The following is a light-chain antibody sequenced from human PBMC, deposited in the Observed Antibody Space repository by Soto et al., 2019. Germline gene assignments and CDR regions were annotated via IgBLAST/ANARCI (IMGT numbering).Light chain of an antibody. CDR2: DVS. J-gene: IGLJ1*01. V-gene: IGLV2-14*03. CDR3: SSHTRSGRDV. CDR1: SSDVGGNH. Sequence: QSALTQPASVSGSPGQSITISCTGTSSDVGGNHVSWYQHHPGKAPRLIVYDVSNRPSGISNRFSGSKSDNTASLTISGLQAYDEADYYCSSHTRSGRDVFGTGTKVTVL.